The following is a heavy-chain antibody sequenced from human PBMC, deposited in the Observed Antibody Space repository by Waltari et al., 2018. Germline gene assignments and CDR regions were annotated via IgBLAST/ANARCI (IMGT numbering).Heavy chain of an antibody. CDR2: IYQRGNT. D-gene: IGHD6-19*01. CDR1: GYSMRSGYY. J-gene: IGHJ6*03. CDR3: ARVADSSGLGYYNHYFMDV. Sequence: QVQLQESGPGLVKPSETLSLTCGVSGYSMRSGYYWAWFRQPPGKGLEWIGSIYQRGNTYYNPSLQSRVTISIDTSKNQFSLILKSLTATDTAVYFCARVADSSGLGYYNHYFMDVWGKGAPVTVSS. V-gene: IGHV4-38-2*01.